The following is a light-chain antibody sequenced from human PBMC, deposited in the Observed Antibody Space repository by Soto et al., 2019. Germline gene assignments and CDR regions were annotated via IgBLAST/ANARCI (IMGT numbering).Light chain of an antibody. V-gene: IGKV3-20*01. CDR3: QQYGSSRT. J-gene: IGKJ1*01. Sequence: ETVITQSPSTLSLSPGYTANTSCRSSQGVSSYLAWYQQNPGQAPRLLIYGASSRATGIPDRFSGSGSGTDFTLTISRLEPEDFAVYYCQQYGSSRTFGQGTKVDI. CDR1: QGVSSY. CDR2: GAS.